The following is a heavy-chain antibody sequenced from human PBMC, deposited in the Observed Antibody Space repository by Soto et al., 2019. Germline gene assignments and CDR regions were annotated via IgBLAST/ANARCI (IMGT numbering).Heavy chain of an antibody. CDR1: GGSISSGGCY. D-gene: IGHD6-13*01. Sequence: QVQLQESGPGLLKTSQILSLTCTVSGGSISSGGCYWSWIRQHPGKGLEWIGHIYYSGSTYYNPSLKSRVTISVDTSKNQFSLKLSSVTAADTAVYYCATALGSWHYFDYWGQGTLVTASS. CDR3: ATALGSWHYFDY. V-gene: IGHV4-31*03. J-gene: IGHJ4*02. CDR2: IYYSGST.